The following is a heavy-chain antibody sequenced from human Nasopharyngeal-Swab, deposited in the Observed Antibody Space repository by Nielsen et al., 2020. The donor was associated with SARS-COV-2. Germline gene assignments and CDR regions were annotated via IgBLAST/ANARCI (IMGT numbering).Heavy chain of an antibody. J-gene: IGHJ4*02. CDR2: INPNSGGT. CDR3: SRIPRVGGYSYGYDY. D-gene: IGHD5-18*01. CDR1: GYTFSDYF. Sequence: ASVKVSCKASGYTFSDYFMEWVRLAPGQGLEWMGRINPNSGGTNYAKKFQGRVAMTRDASLSTGTMELSGLTSDDTAVYFCSRIPRVGGYSYGYDYWGQGTLVTVSS. V-gene: IGHV1-2*06.